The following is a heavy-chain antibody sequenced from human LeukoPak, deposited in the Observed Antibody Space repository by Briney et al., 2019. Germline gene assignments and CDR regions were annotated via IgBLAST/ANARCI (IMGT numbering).Heavy chain of an antibody. CDR1: GFTFSDYY. Sequence: GGSLRLSCAASGFTFSDYYMSWIRQAPGKGLEWVSYISSRGSTIYYADSVKGRFTISRDNAKNSLYLQMNSLRAEDTAVYYCARDQAGYSSGRSDDYYYYGMDVWGQGTTVTVSS. J-gene: IGHJ6*02. CDR3: ARDQAGYSSGRSDDYYYYGMDV. CDR2: ISSRGSTI. D-gene: IGHD6-19*01. V-gene: IGHV3-11*01.